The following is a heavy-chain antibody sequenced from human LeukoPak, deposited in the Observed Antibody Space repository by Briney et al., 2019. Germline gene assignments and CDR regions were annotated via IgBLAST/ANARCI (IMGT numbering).Heavy chain of an antibody. J-gene: IGHJ3*01. Sequence: SETLSLTCTLSNGSIGSHFWSWVRQPPGKGLERIGYISASGTTYYNPSLESRVTISVDTSKNQFSLKLTSVTAADTAVFYCATDMAADPDTFDVWGLGTLVTVSS. CDR1: NGSIGSHF. D-gene: IGHD2-15*01. V-gene: IGHV4-4*08. CDR3: ATDMAADPDTFDV. CDR2: ISASGTT.